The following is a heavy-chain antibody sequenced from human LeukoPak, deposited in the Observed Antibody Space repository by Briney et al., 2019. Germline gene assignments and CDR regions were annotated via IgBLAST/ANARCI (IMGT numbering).Heavy chain of an antibody. D-gene: IGHD5-18*01. CDR1: GFTFNNYG. J-gene: IGHJ4*02. CDR2: IRYDGSNK. CDR3: VKDRAEYSYAHNGLDY. V-gene: IGHV3-30*02. Sequence: GGTLRLSCAASGFTFNNYGIYWVRQTPGKGLEWVAFIRYDGSNKYYADSVKGRFTISRDNSKNTLYLQMNSLRVEDTAVYYCVKDRAEYSYAHNGLDYWGQGTLVTVSS.